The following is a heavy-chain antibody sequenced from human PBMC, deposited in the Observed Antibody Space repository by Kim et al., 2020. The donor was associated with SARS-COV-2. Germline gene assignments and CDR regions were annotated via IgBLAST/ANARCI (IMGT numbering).Heavy chain of an antibody. CDR3: ARDAVSYGDYYYYGMDV. CDR2: IYYSGST. J-gene: IGHJ6*02. Sequence: SETLSLTCTVSGGSISSYYWSWIRQPPGKGLEWIGDIYYSGSTNYNPSLKSRVTISVDTSKNQFSLKLSSVTAADTAVYYCARDAVSYGDYYYYGMDVWGQGTTVTVSS. CDR1: GGSISSYY. V-gene: IGHV4-59*01. D-gene: IGHD5-18*01.